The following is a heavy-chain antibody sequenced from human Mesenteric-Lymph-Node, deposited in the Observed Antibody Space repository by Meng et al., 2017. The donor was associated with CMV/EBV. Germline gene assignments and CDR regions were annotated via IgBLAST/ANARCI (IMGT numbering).Heavy chain of an antibody. CDR3: ARDHSSSQFDY. D-gene: IGHD6-6*01. J-gene: IGHJ4*02. CDR1: GFTFSSYA. CDR2: ISYDGSNK. Sequence: GGSLRLSCAASGFTFSSYAMHWVRQAPGKGLEWVAVISYDGSNKYYADSVKGRFTISRDNSKNTLYLQMNSLRAEDTAVYYCARDHSSSQFDYWGQGTLVTVSS. V-gene: IGHV3-30*04.